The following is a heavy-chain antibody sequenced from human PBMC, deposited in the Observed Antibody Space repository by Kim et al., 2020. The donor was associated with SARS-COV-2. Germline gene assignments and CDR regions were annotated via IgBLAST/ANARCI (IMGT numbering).Heavy chain of an antibody. J-gene: IGHJ6*02. Sequence: GGSLRLSCAASGFSFSTYTMSWVRQAPGKGLEWVSGISGSGGSTYYADSVKGRFTISRDNSKNTLYLLMNSLRAEDTAVYYCAKGPPPAGTPTFIYYYYGRDVWGQGTTVTVSS. CDR3: AKGPPPAGTPTFIYYYYGRDV. CDR2: ISGSGGST. D-gene: IGHD6-13*01. V-gene: IGHV3-23*01. CDR1: GFSFSTYT.